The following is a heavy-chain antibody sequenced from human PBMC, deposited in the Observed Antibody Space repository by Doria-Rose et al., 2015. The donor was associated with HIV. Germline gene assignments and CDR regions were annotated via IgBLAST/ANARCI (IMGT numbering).Heavy chain of an antibody. CDR2: INHGGST. CDR1: GGSFSGYY. Sequence: VQLQQWGAVLLKPSETLSLTCAVYGGSFSGYYWTWIRQSPGKGLEWIGEINHGGSTNYNPSLKSRVTISLDMSKNQFSLKVTSVTAADTAVYYCARGPSDFGDYVAFQHWGQGTPVTVSS. J-gene: IGHJ1*01. D-gene: IGHD4-17*01. CDR3: ARGPSDFGDYVAFQH. V-gene: IGHV4-34*01.